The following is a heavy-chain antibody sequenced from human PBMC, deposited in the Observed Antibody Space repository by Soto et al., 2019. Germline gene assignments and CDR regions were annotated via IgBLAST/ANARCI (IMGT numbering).Heavy chain of an antibody. V-gene: IGHV1-2*04. Sequence: ASVKVSCKASGYTFTGYYMHWVRQAPGQGLEWMGWINPNSGGTNYAQKFQGWVTMTRDTSISTAYMELSRLRSDDTAVYYCARSFKTYYYGSGSYYRPPPWFDPWGQGTLVTVSS. CDR1: GYTFTGYY. CDR3: ARSFKTYYYGSGSYYRPPPWFDP. CDR2: INPNSGGT. D-gene: IGHD3-10*01. J-gene: IGHJ5*02.